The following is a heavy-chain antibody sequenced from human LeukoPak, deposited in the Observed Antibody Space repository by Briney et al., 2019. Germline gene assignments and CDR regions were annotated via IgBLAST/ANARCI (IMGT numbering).Heavy chain of an antibody. CDR3: AKCEIRDFWEPRSAFDI. CDR1: GFTFSNYG. D-gene: IGHD3-3*01. Sequence: PGGSLRLSCAASGFTFSNYGMHWVRQAPGKGLEWVSGISWNSGSIGYADSVKGRFTISRDNAKNSLYLQMNSLRAEDMALYYCAKCEIRDFWEPRSAFDIWGQGTMVTVSS. V-gene: IGHV3-9*03. J-gene: IGHJ3*02. CDR2: ISWNSGSI.